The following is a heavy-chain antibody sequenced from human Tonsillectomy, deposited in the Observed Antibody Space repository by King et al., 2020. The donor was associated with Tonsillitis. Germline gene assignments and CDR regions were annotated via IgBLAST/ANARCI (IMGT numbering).Heavy chain of an antibody. Sequence: QLQLQESGPGLVKPSQTLSLTCNVSGGSISRSDYSWTWIRQPPGKGLGWIGYIFYSVNTFYNPSLKSRVTISVDTSRTQFSLRLSSVTAADTAVYYCARSIPAARHQDAFDIWGQGTMVTVSS. D-gene: IGHD2-2*01. CDR2: IFYSVNT. CDR1: GGSISRSDYS. J-gene: IGHJ3*02. CDR3: ARSIPAARHQDAFDI. V-gene: IGHV4-30-4*01.